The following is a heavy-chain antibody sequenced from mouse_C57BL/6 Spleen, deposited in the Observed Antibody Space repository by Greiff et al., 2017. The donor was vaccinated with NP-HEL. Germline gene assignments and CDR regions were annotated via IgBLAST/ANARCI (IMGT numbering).Heavy chain of an antibody. CDR1: GYTFTDYY. V-gene: IGHV1-19*01. D-gene: IGHD2-4*01. CDR3: ASYDYDGGVFAY. Sequence: EVQLQQSGPVLVKPGASVKMSCKASGYTFTDYYMNWVKQSHGKSLEWIGVINPYNGGTSYNQKFKGKATLTVDKSSSTAYMELNSLTSEDSAVYYCASYDYDGGVFAYWGQGTLVTVSA. J-gene: IGHJ3*01. CDR2: INPYNGGT.